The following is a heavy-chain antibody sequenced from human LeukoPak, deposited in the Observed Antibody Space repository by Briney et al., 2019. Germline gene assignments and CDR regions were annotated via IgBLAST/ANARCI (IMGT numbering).Heavy chain of an antibody. CDR1: GGSISSYY. CDR2: IYYSGST. D-gene: IGHD3-3*01. Sequence: SETLSLTCTVSGGSISSYYWNWIRQPPGKGLEWIGYIYYSGSTNYNPSLKSRVTISVDTSKNQFSLKLSSVTAADTAVYYCARDNGKARITIFGVVISRAFDIWGQGTMVTVSS. J-gene: IGHJ3*02. CDR3: ARDNGKARITIFGVVISRAFDI. V-gene: IGHV4-59*01.